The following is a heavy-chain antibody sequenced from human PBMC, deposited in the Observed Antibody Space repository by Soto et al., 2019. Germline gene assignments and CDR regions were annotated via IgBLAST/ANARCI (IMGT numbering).Heavy chain of an antibody. D-gene: IGHD4-17*01. CDR3: AKASFGEYGEHYYGMDV. CDR1: RFKFTKYG. J-gene: IGHJ6*02. CDR2: ISNDGIDK. V-gene: IGHV3-30*18. Sequence: PGGSLRLSCAASRFKFTKYGMQWVRQDPGTGLEWVALISNDGIDKYYRDSVKCRFTISRDNSKNTLYLQMNSLRFEDTAVYYCAKASFGEYGEHYYGMDVWGQGTTVTVSS.